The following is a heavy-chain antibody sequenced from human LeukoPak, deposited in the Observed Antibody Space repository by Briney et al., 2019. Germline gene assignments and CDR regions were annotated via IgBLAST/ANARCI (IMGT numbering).Heavy chain of an antibody. CDR2: IIPIFGTA. J-gene: IGHJ6*02. V-gene: IGHV1-69*13. D-gene: IGHD3-10*01. CDR3: ATPRGYYYYGMDV. Sequence: SVKVSCKASGGTFSSYAISWVRQAPGQGLEWMGGIIPIFGTANYAQRFQGRVTITADESTSTAYMELSSLRSEDTAVYYCATPRGYYYYGMDVWGQGTTVTVSS. CDR1: GGTFSSYA.